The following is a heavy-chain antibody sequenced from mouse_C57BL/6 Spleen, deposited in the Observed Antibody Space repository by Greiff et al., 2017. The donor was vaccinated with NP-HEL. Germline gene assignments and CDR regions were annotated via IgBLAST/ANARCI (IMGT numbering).Heavy chain of an antibody. Sequence: VQLQQSGAELVKPGASVKISCKASGYAFSSYWMNWVKQRPGKGLEWIGQIYPGDGDTNYNGKFKGKATLTADKSSSTAYMQLSSLTSEDSAVYFCAREGSYYYGSSYGYWGQGTTLTVSS. CDR1: GYAFSSYW. D-gene: IGHD1-1*01. CDR3: AREGSYYYGSSYGY. CDR2: IYPGDGDT. J-gene: IGHJ2*01. V-gene: IGHV1-80*01.